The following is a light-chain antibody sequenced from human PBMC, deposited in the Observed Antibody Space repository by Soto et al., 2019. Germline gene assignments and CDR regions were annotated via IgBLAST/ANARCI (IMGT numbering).Light chain of an antibody. V-gene: IGKV1-5*03. CDR1: QSISVS. J-gene: IGKJ4*01. CDR2: WAS. Sequence: IQMTQSPSTLSASVGDTVTITCRASQSISVSLAWYQQKPGKAPKLLIYWASTRESGVPDRFSGSGSGTDFTLTISSLQAEDVAVYYCQQYYSTPLTFGEGTKVDI. CDR3: QQYYSTPLT.